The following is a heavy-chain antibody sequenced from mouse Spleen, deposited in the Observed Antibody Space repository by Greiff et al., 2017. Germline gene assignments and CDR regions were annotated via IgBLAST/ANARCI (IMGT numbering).Heavy chain of an antibody. J-gene: IGHJ1*01. CDR1: GYSFTSYY. CDR2: IYPGSGNT. D-gene: IGHD1-1*01. V-gene: IGHV1-66*01. CDR3: ASPDYYGSSPYWYFDV. Sequence: VQLQESGPELVKPGASVKISCKASGYSFTSYYIHWVKQRPGQGLEWIGWIYPGSGNTKYNEKFKGKATLTADTSSSTAYMQLSSLTSEDSAVYYCASPDYYGSSPYWYFDVWGAGTTVTVSS.